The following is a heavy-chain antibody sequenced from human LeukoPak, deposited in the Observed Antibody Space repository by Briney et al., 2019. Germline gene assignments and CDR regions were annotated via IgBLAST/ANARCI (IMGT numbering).Heavy chain of an antibody. D-gene: IGHD2-15*01. V-gene: IGHV4-30-4*01. CDR2: IYYSGHT. Sequence: SETLSLTCTVSGGSMSGFDYYWSWIRQPPGKGLEWTGYIYYSGHTYYNPSLKSRISMSVDTSKNQFSLKLSSVTAADTAVYYCARSCSGGSCYDYFGMDVWGQGTTVTVSS. CDR1: GGSMSGFDYY. CDR3: ARSCSGGSCYDYFGMDV. J-gene: IGHJ6*02.